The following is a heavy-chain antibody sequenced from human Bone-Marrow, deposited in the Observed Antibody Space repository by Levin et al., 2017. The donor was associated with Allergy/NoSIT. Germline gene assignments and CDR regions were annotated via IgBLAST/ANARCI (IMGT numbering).Heavy chain of an antibody. D-gene: IGHD5-12*01. Sequence: GGSLRLSCVASDFTISDYWMHWVRQVPGKGLVWVSRSNGAGSTTSYADSVKGRFTISRDNAKNTLYLQMTSLRVEDTAVYYCVRGSGGYGRFDPWGQGTLVTVSS. CDR1: DFTISDYW. J-gene: IGHJ5*02. CDR2: SNGAGSTT. CDR3: VRGSGGYGRFDP. V-gene: IGHV3-74*01.